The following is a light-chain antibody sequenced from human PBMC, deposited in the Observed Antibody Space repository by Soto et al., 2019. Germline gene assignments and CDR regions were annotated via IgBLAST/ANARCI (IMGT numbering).Light chain of an antibody. CDR2: AAS. J-gene: IGKJ1*01. V-gene: IGKV1-39*01. Sequence: DIQMTQSPSSLSASVGDRVTITCRASQSVSTNLDWYQHKPGKAPKLLIYAASSLQTGVPSRFSGSGSGTGFTLTISSLQPEDFANYYCQQSNSTPRTFGQGTKVDIK. CDR3: QQSNSTPRT. CDR1: QSVSTN.